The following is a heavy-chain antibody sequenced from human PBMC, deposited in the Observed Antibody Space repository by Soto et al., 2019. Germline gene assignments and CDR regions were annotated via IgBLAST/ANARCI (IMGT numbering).Heavy chain of an antibody. CDR3: TRDPRNYYDSSGSANWFDP. V-gene: IGHV3-73*01. CDR2: IRSKTNSYAT. Sequence: GGSLRLSCAASGFTFSGSAMHWVRQASGKWLEWVGRIRSKTNSYATAYAASVKGRFTISRDDSKNTAYLQMNSLKTEDTAVYYCTRDPRNYYDSSGSANWFDPWGQGTLVTVS. J-gene: IGHJ5*02. D-gene: IGHD3-22*01. CDR1: GFTFSGSA.